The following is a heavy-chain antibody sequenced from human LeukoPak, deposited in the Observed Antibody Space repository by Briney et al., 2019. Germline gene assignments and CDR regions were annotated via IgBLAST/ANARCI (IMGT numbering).Heavy chain of an antibody. Sequence: GGCLRLSCAASGFTFSSYWMHWVRQAPGKGLVWVSRIDTDGSNTAYADSVKGRFTISRDNAKNTLYLQMNSLRAEDTAVYYCTRGGTTLDYWGQGTLVTVSS. J-gene: IGHJ4*02. CDR1: GFTFSSYW. D-gene: IGHD1-7*01. CDR2: IDTDGSNT. CDR3: TRGGTTLDY. V-gene: IGHV3-74*01.